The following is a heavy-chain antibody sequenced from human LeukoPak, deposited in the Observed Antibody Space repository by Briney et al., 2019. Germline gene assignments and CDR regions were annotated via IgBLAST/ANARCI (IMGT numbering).Heavy chain of an antibody. J-gene: IGHJ4*02. CDR3: ARDLAYYYDSSGYYPGY. CDR1: GFTFSSYA. Sequence: GGSLRLSCAASGFTFSSYAMHWVRQAPGKGLEYVSAISSNGGSTYYANSVKGRFTISRDNSKNTLYLQMGSLRAEDMAVYYCARDLAYYYDSSGYYPGYWGQGTLVTVSS. D-gene: IGHD3-22*01. V-gene: IGHV3-64*01. CDR2: ISSNGGST.